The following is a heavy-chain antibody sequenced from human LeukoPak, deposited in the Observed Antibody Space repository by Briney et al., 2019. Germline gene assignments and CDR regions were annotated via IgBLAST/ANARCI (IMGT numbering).Heavy chain of an antibody. CDR1: GFTFSGYS. CDR3: ARGGKRPSDSSGYYSNWFDP. Sequence: GGSLRLSCAASGFTFSGYSMNWVRQAPGKGLEWVSSISSSSSYIYYADSVKGRFTISGDSAKNSLYLQMNSLRAEDTAVYYCARGGKRPSDSSGYYSNWFDPWGQGTLVTVSS. CDR2: ISSSSSYI. V-gene: IGHV3-21*01. J-gene: IGHJ5*02. D-gene: IGHD3-22*01.